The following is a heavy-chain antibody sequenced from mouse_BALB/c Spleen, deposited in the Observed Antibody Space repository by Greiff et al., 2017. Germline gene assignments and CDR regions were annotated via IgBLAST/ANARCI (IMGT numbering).Heavy chain of an antibody. V-gene: IGHV5-15*02. CDR3: ARGEFITTATGYYFDY. D-gene: IGHD1-2*01. CDR1: GFTFSDYG. Sequence: EVKLVESGGGLVQPGGSRKLSCAASGFTFSDYGMAWVRQAPGKGPEWVAFISNLAYSIYYADTVTGRFTISRENAKNTLYLEMSSLRSEDTAMYYCARGEFITTATGYYFDYWGQGTTLTVSS. CDR2: ISNLAYSI. J-gene: IGHJ2*01.